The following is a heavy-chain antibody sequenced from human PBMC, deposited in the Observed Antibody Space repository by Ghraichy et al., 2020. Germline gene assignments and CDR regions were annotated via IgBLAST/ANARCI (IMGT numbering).Heavy chain of an antibody. D-gene: IGHD6-19*01. CDR3: ARWKELAGTPHFDY. Sequence: GGSLRLSCAASGFTFSSYSMHWVRQAPGKGLEWVANIAYDESYQHYADSVKGRFTISRDNSKNTLYLQMNSVRPEDTAVYYCARWKELAGTPHFDYWGQGTLVTVSS. V-gene: IGHV3-30-3*01. J-gene: IGHJ4*02. CDR2: IAYDESYQ. CDR1: GFTFSSYS.